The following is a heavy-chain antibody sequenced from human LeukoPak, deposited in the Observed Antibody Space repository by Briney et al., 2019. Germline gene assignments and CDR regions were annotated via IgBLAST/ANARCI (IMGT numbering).Heavy chain of an antibody. CDR1: GYTFTSYY. V-gene: IGHV1-46*01. D-gene: IGHD2-15*01. J-gene: IGHJ4*02. Sequence: ASVKVSCKASGYTFTSYYMHWVRQAPGQGLEWMGIVNPSGGSTSYAQKFQGRVTMTRDMSTSTVYMELSSLRSEDTAVYYCASSTRRHRSVDYWGQGTLVTVSS. CDR3: ASSTRRHRSVDY. CDR2: VNPSGGST.